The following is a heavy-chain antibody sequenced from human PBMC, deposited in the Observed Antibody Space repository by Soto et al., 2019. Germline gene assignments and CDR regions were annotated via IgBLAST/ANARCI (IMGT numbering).Heavy chain of an antibody. J-gene: IGHJ4*02. CDR1: EYLCAIYY. CDR3: ARQIYDSDTGPNFQYYFDS. V-gene: IGHV5-10-1*01. CDR2: IDPSDSQT. Sequence: SYTGSEYLCAIYYSRCGPQTSRKDHEWMGRIDPSDSQTYYSPSFRGHVTISASKSITTVFLQWSSLRASDTAMYYCARQIYDSDTGPNFQYYFDSWGEGTMVNAS. D-gene: IGHD3-22*01.